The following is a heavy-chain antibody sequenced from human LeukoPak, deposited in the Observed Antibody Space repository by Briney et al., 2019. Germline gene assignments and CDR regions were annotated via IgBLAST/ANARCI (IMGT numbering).Heavy chain of an antibody. CDR3: ARDLRESGYDLGYDP. CDR1: GFTFSSYS. V-gene: IGHV3-48*04. D-gene: IGHD5-12*01. Sequence: RTGGSLRLSCAASGFTFSSYSMNWVRQAPGKGLEWVSYISSSSSTIYYADSVKGRFTISRDNAKNSLYLQMNSLRAEDTAVYYCARDLRESGYDLGYDPWGQGTLVTVSS. J-gene: IGHJ5*02. CDR2: ISSSSSTI.